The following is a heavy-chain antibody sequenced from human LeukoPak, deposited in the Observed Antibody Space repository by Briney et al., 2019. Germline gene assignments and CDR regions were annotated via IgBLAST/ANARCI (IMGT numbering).Heavy chain of an antibody. Sequence: SETLSLTCTVSGGSISSSSYYWGWIRQPPGKGLEWIGSIYYSGSTYYNPSLKSRVTISVDTSKNQFSLKLSSVTAADTAVYYCARGGQGTYYFSHWGQGTLVTVSS. V-gene: IGHV4-39*07. CDR1: GGSISSSSYY. CDR2: IYYSGST. D-gene: IGHD1-26*01. J-gene: IGHJ4*02. CDR3: ARGGQGTYYFSH.